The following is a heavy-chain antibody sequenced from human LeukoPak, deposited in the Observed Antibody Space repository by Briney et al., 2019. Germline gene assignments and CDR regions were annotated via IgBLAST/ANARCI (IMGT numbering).Heavy chain of an antibody. Sequence: PGGSLRLSCAASVFTYRNACMHWVRQPSGKGLEWVGRVKSRADGGTTDYAKPVQRRFTISRDDSKKMLYLQMNSLKTEDTAVYYCSTASYWGQGTLVIVSS. V-gene: IGHV3-15*01. J-gene: IGHJ4*01. CDR3: STASY. CDR1: VFTYRNAC. CDR2: VKSRADGGTT.